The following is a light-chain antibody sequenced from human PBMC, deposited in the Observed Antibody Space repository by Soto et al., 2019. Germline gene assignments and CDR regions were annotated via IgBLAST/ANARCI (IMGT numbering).Light chain of an antibody. CDR1: SSDVGSYNL. CDR3: CSYAGSSPV. J-gene: IGLJ3*02. CDR2: EGS. Sequence: QSVLTQPASVSGSPGQSITISCTGTSSDVGSYNLVSWYQQDPGKAPKLMIYEGSKRPSGVSNRFSGSKSGNTASLTISGLQAEDEADYYCCSYAGSSPVFGGGTKVTVL. V-gene: IGLV2-23*01.